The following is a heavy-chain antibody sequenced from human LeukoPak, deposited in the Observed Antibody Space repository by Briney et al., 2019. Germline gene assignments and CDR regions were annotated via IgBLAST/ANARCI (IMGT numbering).Heavy chain of an antibody. CDR2: MYYSGST. V-gene: IGHV4-59*12. CDR1: GASISSYY. CDR3: ASLWRSVTSNPPVY. J-gene: IGHJ4*02. D-gene: IGHD4-11*01. Sequence: SETLSLTCTVSGASISSYYWSWIRQPPGKGLEWVGYMYYSGSTNYNPYLKSRVTISVDRSKNQFSLKLSSVTAADTAVYYCASLWRSVTSNPPVYWGQGTLVTVSS.